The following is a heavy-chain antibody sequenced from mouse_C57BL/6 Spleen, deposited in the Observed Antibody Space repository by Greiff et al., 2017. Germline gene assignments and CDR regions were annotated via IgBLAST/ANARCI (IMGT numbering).Heavy chain of an antibody. J-gene: IGHJ2*01. Sequence: LVESGGGLVKPGGSLKLSCAASGFTFSDYGMHWVRQAPEKGLEWVAYISSGSSTIYYADTVKGRFTISRDNAKNTLFLQMTSLRSEDTAMYYCARDYYYGSSPFDYWGQGTTLTVSS. CDR3: ARDYYYGSSPFDY. D-gene: IGHD1-1*01. V-gene: IGHV5-17*01. CDR1: GFTFSDYG. CDR2: ISSGSSTI.